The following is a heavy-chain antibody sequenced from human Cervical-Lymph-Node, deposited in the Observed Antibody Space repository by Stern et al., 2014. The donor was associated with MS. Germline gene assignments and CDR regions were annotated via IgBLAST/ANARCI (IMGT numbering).Heavy chain of an antibody. CDR1: GFTFDDYV. Sequence: EVQLVEPGGGLVQPGRSLRLSCAASGFTFDDYVMHWVRQAPGKGLEWVSGISWNSASIGYADSVKGRFTISRDNAKNSLYLQMNSLRAEDTALYYCAKDRNSSGWFFATWGQGTLVTVSS. V-gene: IGHV3-9*01. CDR2: ISWNSASI. D-gene: IGHD6-19*01. CDR3: AKDRNSSGWFFAT. J-gene: IGHJ5*02.